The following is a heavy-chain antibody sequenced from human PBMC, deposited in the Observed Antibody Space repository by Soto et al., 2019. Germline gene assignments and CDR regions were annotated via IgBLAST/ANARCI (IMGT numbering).Heavy chain of an antibody. CDR3: AITRDYEFYYFDY. V-gene: IGHV4-34*01. CDR1: GGSFSGYY. D-gene: IGHD3-3*01. J-gene: IGHJ4*02. Sequence: SETLSLTCAVYGGSFSGYYWSWIRQPPGKGLEWIGEINHSGSTNYNPSLKSRVTISVDTSKNQFSLKLSSVTAADTAVYYCAITRDYEFYYFDYWGQGTLVTISS. CDR2: INHSGST.